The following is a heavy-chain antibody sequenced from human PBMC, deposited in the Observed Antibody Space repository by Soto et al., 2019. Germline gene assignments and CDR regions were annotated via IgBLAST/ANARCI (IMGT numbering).Heavy chain of an antibody. CDR3: ARGRPLYGDYVGWFDP. CDR1: GYTFTGYY. CDR2: INPNSGGT. J-gene: IGHJ5*02. Sequence: QVQLVQSGAEVKKPGASVKVSCKASGYTFTGYYMHWVRQAPGQGLEWMGWINPNSGGTNYAQKFQGWVTMTRDTSSSTAYMELSRLRSDDTAVYYCARGRPLYGDYVGWFDPWGQGTLVTVSS. V-gene: IGHV1-2*04. D-gene: IGHD4-17*01.